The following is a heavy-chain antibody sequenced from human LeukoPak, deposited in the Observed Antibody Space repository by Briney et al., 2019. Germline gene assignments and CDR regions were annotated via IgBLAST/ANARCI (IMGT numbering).Heavy chain of an antibody. CDR3: TTDLGAYGDYLRN. CDR1: GFTFTKAW. J-gene: IGHJ1*01. V-gene: IGHV3-15*01. CDR2: IKDGGGTT. D-gene: IGHD4-17*01. Sequence: GGSLRLSCVASGFTFTKAWMSWVRQAPGKGLEWIARIKDGGGTTDYAAPVKGRFTISRDDSRNTVSLQMNSLNTEDIGVYYCTTDLGAYGDYLRNWGQGSPVTVSS.